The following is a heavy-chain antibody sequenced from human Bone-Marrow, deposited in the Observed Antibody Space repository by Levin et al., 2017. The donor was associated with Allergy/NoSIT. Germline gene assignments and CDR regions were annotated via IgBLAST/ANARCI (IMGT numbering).Heavy chain of an antibody. D-gene: IGHD2-2*01. CDR1: GFTFSRYS. J-gene: IGHJ4*02. CDR3: ARPDCSGTSCDYFFDS. CDR2: ISRSSSTI. Sequence: GGSLRLSCAASGFTFSRYSMNWVRQAPGRGLEWVSYISRSSSTISYADSLKGRFTISRDNAKNSLYLQMNSLRDEDTAVYYCARPDCSGTSCDYFFDSWGQGTLVTVSS. V-gene: IGHV3-48*02.